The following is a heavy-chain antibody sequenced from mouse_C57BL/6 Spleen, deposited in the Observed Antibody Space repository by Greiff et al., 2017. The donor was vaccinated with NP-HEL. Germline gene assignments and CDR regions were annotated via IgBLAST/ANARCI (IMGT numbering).Heavy chain of an antibody. Sequence: QVQLQQPGAELVRPGSSVKLSCKASGYTFTSYWMDWVKQRPGQGLEWIGNIYPSDSETHYNQKFKDKATLTVDKSSSTAYMQLSSLTSEDSAVYYCARGRSWDYWYFDGWGTGTTVTVSS. J-gene: IGHJ1*03. D-gene: IGHD4-1*01. V-gene: IGHV1-61*01. CDR3: ARGRSWDYWYFDG. CDR2: IYPSDSET. CDR1: GYTFTSYW.